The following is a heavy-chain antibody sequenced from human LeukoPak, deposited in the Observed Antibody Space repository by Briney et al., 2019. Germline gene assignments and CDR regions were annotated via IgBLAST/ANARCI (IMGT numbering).Heavy chain of an antibody. V-gene: IGHV3-30-3*01. Sequence: GGSLRLSCAASGFTFSSYAMHWVRQAPGKGLEWVAVISYVETSKYYADSVKGRFTISRDNSKNMVYLQMNSLRAEDTAVYYCAREIGAYDFWSGTRGNGMDVWGQGTTVTVSS. CDR2: ISYVETSK. CDR3: AREIGAYDFWSGTRGNGMDV. J-gene: IGHJ6*02. D-gene: IGHD3-3*01. CDR1: GFTFSSYA.